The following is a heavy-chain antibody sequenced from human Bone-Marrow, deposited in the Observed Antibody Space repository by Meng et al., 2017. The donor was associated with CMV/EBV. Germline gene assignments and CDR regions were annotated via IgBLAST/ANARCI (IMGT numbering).Heavy chain of an antibody. CDR1: GFTVSSNY. J-gene: IGHJ4*02. CDR2: IYSGGST. D-gene: IGHD5-18*01. CDR3: ARGRIQLWSGMGYYFDY. V-gene: IGHV3-53*01. Sequence: GESLKISCAASGFTVSSNYMSWVRQAPGKGLEWVSLIYSGGSTYYADSVKGRFTISRDNSKNTLYLQMNSLRAEDTAVYYCARGRIQLWSGMGYYFDYWGQGTLVTVSS.